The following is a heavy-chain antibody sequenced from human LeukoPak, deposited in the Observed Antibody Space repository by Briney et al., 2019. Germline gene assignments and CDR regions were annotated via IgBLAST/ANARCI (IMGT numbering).Heavy chain of an antibody. Sequence: GRSLRLSCAASGFTFSSYAMHWVRQAPGKGLEWVAVIWYDGSNKYYADSVKGRFTISRDNSKNTLYLQMNSLRAEDTAVYYCANPPAGSSTSCPWGQGTTVTVSS. V-gene: IGHV3-33*08. CDR3: ANPPAGSSTSCP. J-gene: IGHJ6*02. CDR2: IWYDGSNK. CDR1: GFTFSSYA. D-gene: IGHD2-2*01.